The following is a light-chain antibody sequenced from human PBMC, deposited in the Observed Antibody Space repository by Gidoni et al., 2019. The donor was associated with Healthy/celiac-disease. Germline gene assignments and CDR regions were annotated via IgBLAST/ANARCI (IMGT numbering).Light chain of an antibody. J-gene: IGKJ1*01. CDR3: QQYNNWPPWT. CDR2: GAY. CDR1: KSVSSN. V-gene: IGKV3-15*01. Sequence: EIVMTQSPATLSVSPGERATLSCRASKSVSSNLAWYQQNPGQDPRLLIYGAYTRATGIPARFSGSWSGTDFTLTISSLQSEDFAVYYCQQYNNWPPWTFGQGTKVEIK.